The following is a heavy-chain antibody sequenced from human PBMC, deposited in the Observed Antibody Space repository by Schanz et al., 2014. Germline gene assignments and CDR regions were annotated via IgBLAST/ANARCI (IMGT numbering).Heavy chain of an antibody. CDR2: ITYNGGTI. CDR3: ARDQGYTSSWHIFDL. D-gene: IGHD5-12*01. J-gene: IGHJ4*02. V-gene: IGHV3-11*04. CDR1: GASISSGGYY. Sequence: QVHLQESGPGLVKPSQTLSLTCTVSGASISSGGYYWVWIRLLPGKGLEWISYITYNGGTIYYADSVKGRFTISRDNAKTTLYLEMNSLRADDTAVYYCARDQGYTSSWHIFDLWGQGTLVTVSS.